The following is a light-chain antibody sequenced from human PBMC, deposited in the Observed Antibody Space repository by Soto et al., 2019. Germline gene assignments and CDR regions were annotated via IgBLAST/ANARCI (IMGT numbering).Light chain of an antibody. J-gene: IGKJ1*01. CDR3: QQYNNWPLT. V-gene: IGKV3-15*01. CDR2: GAS. Sequence: EIVMTQSPATLSVSPGEGATLSCRASQSVNSNLAWYQQKPGQAPRLLIYGASTRATGITARFSGSGSGTEFTLTISSLQSEDFAVYYCQQYNNWPLTFGQGTKVDIK. CDR1: QSVNSN.